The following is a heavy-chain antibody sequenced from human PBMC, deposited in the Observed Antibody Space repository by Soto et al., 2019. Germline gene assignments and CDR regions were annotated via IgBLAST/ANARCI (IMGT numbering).Heavy chain of an antibody. Sequence: QVQLQESGPGLVKPSQTLSLTCTVSGGSISSGNYYWSWIRQHPGKGLEWIGYIFYSGSTYYNPSLQGRVTISVDASKNQFSLRLSSVTAAETAVYYCARLSYDSSGTAADPWGQGTLVTVSS. V-gene: IGHV4-31*03. CDR1: GGSISSGNYY. D-gene: IGHD3-22*01. CDR3: ARLSYDSSGTAADP. J-gene: IGHJ5*02. CDR2: IFYSGST.